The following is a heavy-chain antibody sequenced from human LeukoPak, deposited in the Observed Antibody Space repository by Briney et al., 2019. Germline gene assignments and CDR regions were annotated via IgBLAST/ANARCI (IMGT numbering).Heavy chain of an antibody. J-gene: IGHJ4*02. CDR3: ARRTDYYYDSSGYYSWFDY. CDR1: GGTFSSYA. D-gene: IGHD3-22*01. Sequence: ASVKVSCKASGGTFSSYAISWVRQAPGQGLEWMGGIIPIFGTANYAQKFQGRVTITADESTSTAYMELSSLRSEDTAVYYCARRTDYYYDSSGYYSWFDYWGRGTLVTVSS. V-gene: IGHV1-69*13. CDR2: IIPIFGTA.